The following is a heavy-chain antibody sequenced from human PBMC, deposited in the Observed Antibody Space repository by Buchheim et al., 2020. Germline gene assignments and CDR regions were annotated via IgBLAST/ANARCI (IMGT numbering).Heavy chain of an antibody. CDR2: MNPNSGNT. Sequence: QVQLVQSGAEVKKPGASVKVSCKASGYSFSTYDINWVRQATGQGPEWMGWMNPNSGNTGYAQKFQGRVTMTRNTSINTAYMELSSLRSEDTAVYYCAKKATTGSGWYPFDNLGQGTL. CDR3: AKKATTGSGWYPFDN. D-gene: IGHD6-19*01. CDR1: GYSFSTYD. J-gene: IGHJ4*02. V-gene: IGHV1-8*01.